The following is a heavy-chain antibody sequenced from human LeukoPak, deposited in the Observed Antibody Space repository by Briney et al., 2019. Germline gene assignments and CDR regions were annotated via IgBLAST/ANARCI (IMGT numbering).Heavy chain of an antibody. J-gene: IGHJ4*02. D-gene: IGHD1-26*01. CDR2: ISSSGSTI. V-gene: IGHV3-11*01. CDR1: GFTFSDYY. CDR3: ARDRREEWELVFDY. Sequence: GGSLRLSCAVSGFTFSDYYMSWIRQAPGKGLEWISYISSSGSTIYDADSVKGRFTISRDNAKNSLYLQMNSLRAEDTAVYYCARDRREEWELVFDYWGQGTLVTVSS.